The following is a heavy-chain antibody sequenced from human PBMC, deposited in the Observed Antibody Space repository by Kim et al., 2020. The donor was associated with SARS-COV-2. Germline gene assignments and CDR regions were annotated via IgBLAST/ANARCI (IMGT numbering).Heavy chain of an antibody. Sequence: SETLSLTCTVSGGSISSSSYYWGWIRQPPGKGLEWIGSIYYSGSTYYNPSLKSRVTISVDTSKNQFSLKLSSVTAADTAVYYCARQQARITIFGVVIAYFDSWGQGTLVTVSS. CDR2: IYYSGST. V-gene: IGHV4-39*01. CDR1: GGSISSSSYY. J-gene: IGHJ4*02. D-gene: IGHD3-3*01. CDR3: ARQQARITIFGVVIAYFDS.